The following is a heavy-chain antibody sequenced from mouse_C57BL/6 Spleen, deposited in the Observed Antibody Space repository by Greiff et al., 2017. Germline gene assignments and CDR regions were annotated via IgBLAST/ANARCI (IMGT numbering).Heavy chain of an antibody. V-gene: IGHV5-17*01. CDR2: ISSGSSTI. Sequence: EVKLMESGGGLVKPGGSLKLSCAASGFTFSDYGMHWVRQAPEKGLEWVAYISSGSSTIYYADTVKGRFTISRDNAKNTLFLQMTSLRSADTAMYYCARRGYGSSYWYVDVWGTGTTVTVSS. J-gene: IGHJ1*03. D-gene: IGHD1-1*01. CDR1: GFTFSDYG. CDR3: ARRGYGSSYWYVDV.